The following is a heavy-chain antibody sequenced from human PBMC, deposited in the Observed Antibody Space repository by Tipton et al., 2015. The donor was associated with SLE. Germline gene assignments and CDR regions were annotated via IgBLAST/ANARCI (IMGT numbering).Heavy chain of an antibody. CDR1: GGSISSSRFY. D-gene: IGHD3-3*01. CDR2: IYFSGTT. J-gene: IGHJ4*02. Sequence: TLSLTCTVSGGSISSSRFYWGWLRQPPGKGLEWIGNIYFSGTTYYNPSLKSRVTIPVDTSKNHFSLKLSSVTAADAAVYYCARSPAGVVISYFDYWGQGTLGTVSS. V-gene: IGHV4-39*07. CDR3: ARSPAGVVISYFDY.